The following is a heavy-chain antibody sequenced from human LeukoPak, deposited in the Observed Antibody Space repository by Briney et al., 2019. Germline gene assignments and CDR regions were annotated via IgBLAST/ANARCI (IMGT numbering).Heavy chain of an antibody. D-gene: IGHD5-24*01. CDR3: GRLRSLDQ. V-gene: IGHV3-7*01. CDR2: IKEDDSEI. CDR1: GFLFNKYW. J-gene: IGHJ4*02. Sequence: GGSLRLSCAASGFLFNKYWMTWVRQAPGKGLEWVANIKEDDSEIYYVDSVKGRFTISRDNAKKSLYLHMSSLRVEDTAVYFCGRLRSLDQWGQGTLVTVSS.